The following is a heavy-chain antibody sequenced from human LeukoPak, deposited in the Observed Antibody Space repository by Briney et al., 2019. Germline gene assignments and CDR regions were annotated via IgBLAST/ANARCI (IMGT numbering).Heavy chain of an antibody. Sequence: SETLSLTCTVSGGSISSYYWSWIRQPAGKGLEWIGRIYTSGSTTYNPSLESRVTMSVDTSKNQFSLKLSSVTAADAAVYYCARGALYSYAGGYFDYWGQGTLVTVSS. CDR2: IYTSGST. J-gene: IGHJ4*02. CDR3: ARGALYSYAGGYFDY. D-gene: IGHD5-18*01. CDR1: GGSISSYY. V-gene: IGHV4-4*07.